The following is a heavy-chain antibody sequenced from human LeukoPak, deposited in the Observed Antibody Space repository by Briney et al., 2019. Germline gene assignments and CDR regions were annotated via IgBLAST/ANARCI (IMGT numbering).Heavy chain of an antibody. CDR1: GGSITNYY. J-gene: IGHJ4*02. CDR3: ARAGDGGGRYGGLIDY. V-gene: IGHV4-59*01. CDR2: IYYSGST. D-gene: IGHD5-24*01. Sequence: PSETLSLTYTVSGGSITNYYWSWIRKPPGKGLEWIGYIYYSGSTYYNPSLKSRVTISLDTSKNQFSLKLSSVTAADTAVYYCARAGDGGGRYGGLIDYWGQGTLVTVSS.